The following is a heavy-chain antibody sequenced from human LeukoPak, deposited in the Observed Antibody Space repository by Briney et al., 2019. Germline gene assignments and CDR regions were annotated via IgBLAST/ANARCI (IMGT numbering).Heavy chain of an antibody. D-gene: IGHD1-1*01. V-gene: IGHV3-7*05. CDR2: IKDDGSDK. J-gene: IGHJ4*02. CDR1: GFTFNRHW. CDR3: ARDGGHWNDLDY. Sequence: GGSLRLSCAASGFTFNRHWMTWVRQAPGEGVEWVAHIKDDGSDKWYVDSVKGRFTISRDNAKSSVYLQMNSLRAEDTAVYYCARDGGHWNDLDYWGQGTLVTVSS.